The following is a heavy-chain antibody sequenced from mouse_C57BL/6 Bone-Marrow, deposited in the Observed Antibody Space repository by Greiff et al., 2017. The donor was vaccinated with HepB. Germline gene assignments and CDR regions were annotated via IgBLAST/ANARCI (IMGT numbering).Heavy chain of an antibody. CDR2: INPGSGGT. V-gene: IGHV1-54*01. Sequence: QVQLKESGAELVRPGTSVKVSCKASGYAFTNYLIEWVKQRPGQGLEWIGVINPGSGGTNYNEKFKGKATLTADKSSSTAYMQLSSLTSEDSAVYFCARNNYYGSRVWYFDVWGTGTTVTVSS. CDR3: ARNNYYGSRVWYFDV. J-gene: IGHJ1*03. CDR1: GYAFTNYL. D-gene: IGHD1-1*01.